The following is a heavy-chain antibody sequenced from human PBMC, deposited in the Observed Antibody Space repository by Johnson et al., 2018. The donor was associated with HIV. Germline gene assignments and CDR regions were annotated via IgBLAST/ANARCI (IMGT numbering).Heavy chain of an antibody. V-gene: IGHV3-15*01. CDR3: ARDFSLVGGWSPFDI. D-gene: IGHD6-19*01. CDR1: GFTFSNAW. J-gene: IGHJ3*02. CDR2: IKSKTDGGTT. Sequence: VQLVESGGGLVKPGGSLRLSCAASGFTFSNAWMNWVRQAPGKGLEWVGRIKSKTDGGTTDYAAPGKGQFIISKDDSKNTLSLQMTSLRAEDTAVYYCARDFSLVGGWSPFDIWGQGTMVTVSS.